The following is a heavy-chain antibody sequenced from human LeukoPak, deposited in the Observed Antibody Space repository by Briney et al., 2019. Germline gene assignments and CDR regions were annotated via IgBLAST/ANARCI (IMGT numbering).Heavy chain of an antibody. CDR3: ARDFTTTSTGDVY. CDR1: GFPFSSYN. J-gene: IGHJ4*02. Sequence: RGGSQTLLCAASGFPFSSYNTNWVRQAPGKGLEWVSSISCSSSYIYYADSVKGRFTISRDNAKNSLYLQMNSLRAEDTAVYYCARDFTTTSTGDVYWGQVTLVTVSS. D-gene: IGHD4-17*01. CDR2: ISCSSSYI. V-gene: IGHV3-21*01.